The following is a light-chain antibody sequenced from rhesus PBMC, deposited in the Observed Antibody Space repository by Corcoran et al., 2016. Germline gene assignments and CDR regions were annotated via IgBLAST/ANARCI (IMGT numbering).Light chain of an antibody. J-gene: IGKJ1*01. CDR2: EAS. Sequence: DIQMTQSPSSLSASVGDRVTLTCRASQGITNDLAWYQQKPGETPKLLIYEASSLQSGIPSRFSGSGSGTDFTLTISSLQSEDFATYYCQHYYSAPGTFGQGTKVEIK. V-gene: IGKV1-21*01. CDR3: QHYYSAPGT. CDR1: QGITND.